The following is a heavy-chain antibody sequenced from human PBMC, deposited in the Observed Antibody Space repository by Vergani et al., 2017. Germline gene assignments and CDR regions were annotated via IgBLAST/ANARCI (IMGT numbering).Heavy chain of an antibody. CDR2: TWYDGNNK. Sequence: QVQLVESGGGVVQPGRSLRLSCAASGFTFNQYGMHLVRQAPGKGLEWVAVTWYDGNNKQYADSVKGRFTISRDNSKSTMYLQMNSLRDEDTGVYYCARDLRLLYNRLDPWGQAALVAV. J-gene: IGHJ5*02. CDR1: GFTFNQYG. CDR3: ARDLRLLYNRLDP. V-gene: IGHV3-33*01. D-gene: IGHD1-14*01.